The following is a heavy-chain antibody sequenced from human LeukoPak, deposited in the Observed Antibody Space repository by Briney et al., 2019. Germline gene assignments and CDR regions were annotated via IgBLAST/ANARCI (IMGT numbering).Heavy chain of an antibody. D-gene: IGHD3-22*01. J-gene: IGHJ4*02. CDR3: AKDPFPSMIVVEGPDY. Sequence: GGSLRLSCAASGFTFSSYSMNWVRQAPGKGLEWVSYISSSSSTIYYADSVKGRFTISRDNAKNSLYLQMNSLRDEDTAVYYCAKDPFPSMIVVEGPDYWGQGTLVTVSS. V-gene: IGHV3-48*02. CDR2: ISSSSSTI. CDR1: GFTFSSYS.